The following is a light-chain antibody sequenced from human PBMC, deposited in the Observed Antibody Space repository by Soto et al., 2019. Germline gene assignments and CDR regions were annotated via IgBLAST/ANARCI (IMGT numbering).Light chain of an antibody. CDR3: EQSYKTPHN. V-gene: IGKV1-39*01. J-gene: IGKJ2*01. CDR1: QGVSAY. CDR2: AAS. Sequence: DIQLTQSPSSLSASVGDRVTITCRARQGVSAYLLWYPQTQGKAPKLLIYAASNLLSGVPSRFGGRVSGTNFTPTISSLQLEDLGAYYGEQSYKTPHNFGHGTKLESK.